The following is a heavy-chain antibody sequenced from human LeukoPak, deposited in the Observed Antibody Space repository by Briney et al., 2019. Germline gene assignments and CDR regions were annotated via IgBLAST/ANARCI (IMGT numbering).Heavy chain of an antibody. CDR2: IYTSGNT. CDR1: GGSISSGIYY. CDR3: ARGELYSYGVFDY. V-gene: IGHV4-61*02. D-gene: IGHD5-18*01. Sequence: SETLSLTCTVPGGSISSGIYYWTWIRQPAGKGLEWIGRIYTSGNTNYNPSLKSRVTISVDTSKNQFSLKLSSVTAADTAVYYCARGELYSYGVFDYWGQGTLVTVSS. J-gene: IGHJ4*02.